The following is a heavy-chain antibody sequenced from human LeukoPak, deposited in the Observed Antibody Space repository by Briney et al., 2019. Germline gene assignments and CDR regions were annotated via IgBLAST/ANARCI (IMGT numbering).Heavy chain of an antibody. V-gene: IGHV4-61*02. D-gene: IGHD2-2*01. Sequence: SETLSLTCTVSGGSISSGSYYWSWIRQPAGKGLEWIGRIYTSGSTNYNPSLKSRVTTSVDTSKNQFSLRLNSVTAADTAVYYCVRQGTITYAYFDSWGQGVPVTVSS. CDR3: VRQGTITYAYFDS. J-gene: IGHJ4*02. CDR1: GGSISSGSYY. CDR2: IYTSGST.